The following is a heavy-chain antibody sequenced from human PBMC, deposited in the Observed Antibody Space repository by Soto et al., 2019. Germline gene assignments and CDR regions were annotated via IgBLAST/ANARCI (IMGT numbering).Heavy chain of an antibody. V-gene: IGHV5-51*01. CDR1: GYSFTSNW. D-gene: IGHD2-15*01. CDR3: ARTTTPGYCSGGSCYRTYDDAFDI. J-gene: IGHJ3*02. Sequence: GESLKISCKGSGYSFTSNWIGWVRQMPGKGLEWMGIIYPGDSDTRYSPSFQGQVTISADKSISTAYLQWSSLKASDTAMYYCARTTTPGYCSGGSCYRTYDDAFDIWGQGTMVTVSS. CDR2: IYPGDSDT.